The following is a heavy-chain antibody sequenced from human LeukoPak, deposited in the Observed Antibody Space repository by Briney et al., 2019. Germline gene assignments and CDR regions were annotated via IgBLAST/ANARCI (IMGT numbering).Heavy chain of an antibody. V-gene: IGHV4-39*07. D-gene: IGHD3-22*01. CDR1: GGSISSSSYY. CDR3: ARSTYYYDSSGYYRSGYDAFDI. Sequence: SETLSLTCTVSGGSISSSSYYWGWIRQPPGKGLEWIGSIYYSGSTYYNPSLKSRVTISVDTSKNQFSLKLSSVTAADTAVYYCARSTYYYDSSGYYRSGYDAFDIWGQGTMVTVSS. CDR2: IYYSGST. J-gene: IGHJ3*02.